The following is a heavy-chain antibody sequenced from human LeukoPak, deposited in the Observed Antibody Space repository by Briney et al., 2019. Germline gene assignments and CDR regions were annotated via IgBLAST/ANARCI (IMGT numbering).Heavy chain of an antibody. CDR2: IYSGGST. D-gene: IGHD1-26*01. Sequence: GGSLRLSCAASGFTVSSNYMGWVRQAPGKGLEWVSVIYSGGSTYYADSVEGRFTISRDNSKNTLYLQMNSLRAEDTAVYYCARDQGGSYLRAFDIWGQGTMVTVSS. CDR1: GFTVSSNY. V-gene: IGHV3-66*01. J-gene: IGHJ3*02. CDR3: ARDQGGSYLRAFDI.